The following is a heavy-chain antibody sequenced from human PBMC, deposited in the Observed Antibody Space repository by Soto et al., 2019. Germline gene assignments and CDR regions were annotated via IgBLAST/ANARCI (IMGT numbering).Heavy chain of an antibody. Sequence: QVHLVQSGAEVKKPGASVKVSCKASGYTFTSYGITWVRQAPGQGLEWMGWISAHNGNTDYAQKLQGRVIVTRDTSTSTAYMELRSLISDDTAVYYCARGRYGDHWGHEALVTVSS. V-gene: IGHV1-18*01. CDR1: GYTFTSYG. CDR2: ISAHNGNT. J-gene: IGHJ4*01. CDR3: ARGRYGDH. D-gene: IGHD1-1*01.